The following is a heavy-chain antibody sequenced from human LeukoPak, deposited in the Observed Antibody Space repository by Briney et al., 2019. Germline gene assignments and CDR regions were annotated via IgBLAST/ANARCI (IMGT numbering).Heavy chain of an antibody. CDR2: IRYDGSIK. CDR3: AREGGILTTSPTLDS. Sequence: GGSLRLSCAASGFTFANYGMHWARQAPGKGLEWVAFIRYDGSIKYYADSVKGRFTISRDSSKNTLFLQMSSLRTEDTAIYYCAREGGILTTSPTLDSWGQGTLVTVSS. J-gene: IGHJ4*02. D-gene: IGHD3-16*01. CDR1: GFTFANYG. V-gene: IGHV3-30*02.